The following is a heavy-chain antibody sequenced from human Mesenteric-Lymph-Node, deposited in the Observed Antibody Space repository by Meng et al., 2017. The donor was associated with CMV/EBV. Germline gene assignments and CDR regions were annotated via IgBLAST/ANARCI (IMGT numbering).Heavy chain of an antibody. CDR1: GFTFSSYA. V-gene: IGHV3-30*02. D-gene: IGHD3-9*01. Sequence: GESLKISCAASGFTFSSYAMTWVRQAPGKGLEWVSFIRFDGSSKYYADSVKGRFTISRDNSENTLFLQMNSLRAEDTAVYYCAKGGASYDIWTWMSNWFDPWGQGTLVTVSS. CDR2: IRFDGSSK. J-gene: IGHJ5*02. CDR3: AKGGASYDIWTWMSNWFDP.